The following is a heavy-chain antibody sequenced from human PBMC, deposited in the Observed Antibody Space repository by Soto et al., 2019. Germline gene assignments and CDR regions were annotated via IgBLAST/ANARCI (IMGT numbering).Heavy chain of an antibody. CDR2: ISGSGGST. Sequence: GGSLRLSCAASGFTFSSYAMSWVRQAPGKGLEWVSAISGSGGSTYYADSVKGRFTISRDNSKNTLYLQMNSLRAEDTAVYYCAKDDDWFWEHLGRYGMDVWGQGTTVTVYS. D-gene: IGHD3-10*01. CDR1: GFTFSSYA. V-gene: IGHV3-23*01. J-gene: IGHJ6*02. CDR3: AKDDDWFWEHLGRYGMDV.